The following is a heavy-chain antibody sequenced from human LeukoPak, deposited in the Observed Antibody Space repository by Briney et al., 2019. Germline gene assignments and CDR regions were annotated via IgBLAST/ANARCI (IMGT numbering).Heavy chain of an antibody. D-gene: IGHD5-12*01. CDR3: VRGDDYKSTLFDY. CDR1: GGSISTYY. J-gene: IGHJ4*02. Sequence: PSETLSLTCTVSGGSISTYYWSWIRQPPGEGLEWIGYISNGGSTKYNPSLKSRVTISVDTSKNQLSLKLRSVTAADTAVYHCVRGDDYKSTLFDYWGQGTLVTVSS. V-gene: IGHV4-59*01. CDR2: ISNGGST.